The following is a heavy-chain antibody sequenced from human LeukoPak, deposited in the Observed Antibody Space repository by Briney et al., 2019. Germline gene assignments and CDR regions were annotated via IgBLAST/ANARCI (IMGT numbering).Heavy chain of an antibody. V-gene: IGHV1-18*01. CDR1: GYTFTTYG. CDR3: ARGHWEGSGSYCHDQDS. CDR2: ISAYNGNT. D-gene: IGHD3-10*01. J-gene: IGHJ4*02. Sequence: ASVKVSCKASGYTFTTYGITWVRQAPGQGLEWMGWISAYNGNTNYAQKLQGRVTMTTDTSTSTAYMELRSLRSDDTAVYYCARGHWEGSGSYCHDQDSWGQGTLVTVSS.